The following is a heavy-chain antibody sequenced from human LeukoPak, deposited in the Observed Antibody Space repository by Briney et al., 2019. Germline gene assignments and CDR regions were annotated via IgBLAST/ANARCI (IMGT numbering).Heavy chain of an antibody. CDR3: ARVGGGYFAFDI. J-gene: IGHJ3*02. CDR1: GFTFSSYW. D-gene: IGHD5-12*01. Sequence: GGPLRLSCAASGFTFSSYWMHWVRQGPGKGLVWVSRINSDGSSTSYADSVKGRFTISRDNAKNTLYLQMNSLRAEDTAVYYCARVGGGYFAFDIWGQGTMVTVSS. V-gene: IGHV3-74*01. CDR2: INSDGSST.